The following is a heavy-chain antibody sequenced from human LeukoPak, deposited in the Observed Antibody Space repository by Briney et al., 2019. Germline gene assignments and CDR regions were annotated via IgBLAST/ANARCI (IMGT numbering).Heavy chain of an antibody. CDR3: ARGDCSGGSCYGDFYYGMDV. D-gene: IGHD2-15*01. V-gene: IGHV5-10-1*01. CDR2: IDPSDSYT. CDR1: GYSFTSYW. Sequence: GESLKISCKGSGYSFTSYWISWVHQLPGKGLEWMGRIDPSDSYTNYSPSFQGHVTISADKSISTAYLQWSSLKASDTAMYYCARGDCSGGSCYGDFYYGMDVWGKGTTVTVSS. J-gene: IGHJ6*04.